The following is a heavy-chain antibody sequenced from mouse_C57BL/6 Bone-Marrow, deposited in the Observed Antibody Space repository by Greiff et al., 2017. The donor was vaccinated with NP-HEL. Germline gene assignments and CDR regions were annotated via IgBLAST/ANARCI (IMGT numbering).Heavy chain of an antibody. CDR3: ARSSFITTVVATRHWYFDV. D-gene: IGHD1-1*01. Sequence: VQLQQPGAELVKPGASVKMSCKASGYTFTSYWITWVKQRPGQGLEWIGDIYPGSGSTNYNEKFKSKATLTVDTSSSTAYMQLSSLTSEDSAVYDCARSSFITTVVATRHWYFDVWGTGTTVTVSS. CDR1: GYTFTSYW. V-gene: IGHV1-55*01. J-gene: IGHJ1*03. CDR2: IYPGSGST.